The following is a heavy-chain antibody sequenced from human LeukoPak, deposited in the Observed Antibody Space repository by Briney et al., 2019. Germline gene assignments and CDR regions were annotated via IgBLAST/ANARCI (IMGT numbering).Heavy chain of an antibody. CDR1: GGSISSYY. D-gene: IGHD3-10*01. Sequence: SETLSLTCTVSGGSISSYYCSWIRQPAGKGLEWIGRIYTSGSTNYNPSLKSRVTMSVDTSKNQFSLKLSSVTAADTAVYYCARDYYGSGSFDYWRQGTLVTVSS. J-gene: IGHJ4*02. CDR2: IYTSGST. CDR3: ARDYYGSGSFDY. V-gene: IGHV4-4*07.